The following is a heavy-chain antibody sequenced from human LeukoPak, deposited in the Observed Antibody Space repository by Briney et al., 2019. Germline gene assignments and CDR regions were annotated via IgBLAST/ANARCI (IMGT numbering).Heavy chain of an antibody. CDR1: GFTFSSYA. CDR2: ISGSGGST. D-gene: IGHD6-19*01. V-gene: IGHV3-23*01. Sequence: PGGSLRLSCAASGFTFSSYAMSWVRQAPGKGLEWVSAISGSGGSTYYANSVKGRFTISRDNSKNTLYLQMNSLRAEDTAVYYCAKGLSQWLRYYYYYMDVWGKGTTVTVSS. J-gene: IGHJ6*03. CDR3: AKGLSQWLRYYYYYMDV.